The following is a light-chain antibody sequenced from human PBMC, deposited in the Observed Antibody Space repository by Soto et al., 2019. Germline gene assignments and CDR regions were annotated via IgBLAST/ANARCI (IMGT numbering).Light chain of an antibody. V-gene: IGKV3-15*01. CDR1: HSVSTN. CDR3: HQYNSSPWT. CDR2: GAS. Sequence: ETVKMQCPAIMYVSPGERATLSCIASHSVSTNLAWYQHKPGQAPRLLISGASTRATGIPARFSGSGSGTDFTLTIISLQPEDFAVYYCHQYNSSPWTFGQGTEVDIK. J-gene: IGKJ1*01.